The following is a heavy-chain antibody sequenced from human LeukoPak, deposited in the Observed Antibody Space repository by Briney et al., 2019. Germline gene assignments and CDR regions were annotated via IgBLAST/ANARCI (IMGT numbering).Heavy chain of an antibody. V-gene: IGHV3-53*04. CDR1: GFTVSSNY. Sequence: GGSLRPSCAASGFTVSSNYMGWVRQAPGKGLEWVSVIYSGGSTYYADSVKGRFTISRHNSKNTLYLQMNSLRAEDTAVYYCASRIEYSSSSFLFDIWGRGTMVTVSS. J-gene: IGHJ3*02. CDR3: ASRIEYSSSSFLFDI. D-gene: IGHD6-6*01. CDR2: IYSGGST.